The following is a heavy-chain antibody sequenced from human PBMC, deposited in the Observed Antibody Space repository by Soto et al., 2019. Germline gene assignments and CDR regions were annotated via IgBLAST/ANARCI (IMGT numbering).Heavy chain of an antibody. V-gene: IGHV4-4*02. CDR1: GFTFSSYA. D-gene: IGHD4-4*01. CDR2: INHSGST. J-gene: IGHJ6*02. CDR3: ARDLYFADGDYSNYYYYGMDV. Sequence: GSLRLSCAASGFTFSSYAMSWVRQAPGKGLEWIGEINHSGSTNYNPSLKSRVTISVDTSKNQFSLKLSSVTAADTAVYYCARDLYFADGDYSNYYYYGMDVWGQGTTVTVS.